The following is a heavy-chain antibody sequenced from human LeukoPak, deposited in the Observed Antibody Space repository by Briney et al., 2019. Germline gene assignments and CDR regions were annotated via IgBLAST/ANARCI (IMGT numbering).Heavy chain of an antibody. D-gene: IGHD3-3*01. CDR1: GYTFTSYY. CDR2: INPSGGST. CDR3: ARSRGTRNYDFWSGYYKYWYFDL. V-gene: IGHV1-46*01. Sequence: ASVKVSCTASGYTFTSYYMHWVRQAPGQGLEWMGIINPSGGSTSYAQTFQGRVTMTRDMSTSTVYMELSSLRSEDTAVYYCARSRGTRNYDFWSGYYKYWYFDLWGRGTLVTVSS. J-gene: IGHJ2*01.